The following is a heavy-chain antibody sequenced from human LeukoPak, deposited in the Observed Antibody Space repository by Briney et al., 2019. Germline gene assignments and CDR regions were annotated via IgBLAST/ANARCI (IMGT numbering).Heavy chain of an antibody. CDR2: ISAYNGNT. Sequence: ASVKVSCKASRYIFTGYFIHWVRPAPGQGLEWMGWISAYNGNTNYAQNLQGRVTITRDTSASTAYMELSSLRSEDTAVYYCASRPGIAVAGFDYWGQGTLVTVSS. V-gene: IGHV1-18*01. CDR3: ASRPGIAVAGFDY. D-gene: IGHD6-19*01. J-gene: IGHJ4*02. CDR1: RYIFTGYF.